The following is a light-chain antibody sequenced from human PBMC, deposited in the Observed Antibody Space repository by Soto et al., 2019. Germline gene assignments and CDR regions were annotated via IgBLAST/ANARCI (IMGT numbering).Light chain of an antibody. Sequence: DIQLTQSPSFLSASVGDRVTISCRASQAMNTYIAWYQQRPGAAPKLLVYGASTLYTGVPSRFSGSESGAVFTLTISSLQPEDFATYYCQQLHSYPITFGQGTKVDIK. CDR1: QAMNTY. J-gene: IGKJ1*01. V-gene: IGKV1-9*01. CDR3: QQLHSYPIT. CDR2: GAS.